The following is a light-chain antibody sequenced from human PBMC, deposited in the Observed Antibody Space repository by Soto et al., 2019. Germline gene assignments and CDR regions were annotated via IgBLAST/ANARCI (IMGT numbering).Light chain of an antibody. Sequence: DIHMTQSPSSLSASFGDIVNITCRASQTVSSYLNWYQQKPGTVPKLLIYATSNLQSGVPSRFSGRGFGTDFTLTISSLQPEDFATYYCQQSFTTPSFGQGTRLEIK. CDR3: QQSFTTPS. CDR1: QTVSSY. V-gene: IGKV1-39*01. CDR2: ATS. J-gene: IGKJ5*01.